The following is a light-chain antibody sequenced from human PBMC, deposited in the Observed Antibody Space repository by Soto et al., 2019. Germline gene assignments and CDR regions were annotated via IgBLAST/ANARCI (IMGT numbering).Light chain of an antibody. J-gene: IGLJ2*01. Sequence: QSALTQPASVSGSPGQSITISCTGTSSDVGAYDSVCWYQQHPGKVPQLLIYEVTNRPSGVSNRFSGSKSGNTASLTISGLQAEYEADDYCSSYVSGITAVFGGGTTLTVL. CDR2: EVT. CDR3: SSYVSGITAV. V-gene: IGLV2-14*01. CDR1: SSDVGAYDS.